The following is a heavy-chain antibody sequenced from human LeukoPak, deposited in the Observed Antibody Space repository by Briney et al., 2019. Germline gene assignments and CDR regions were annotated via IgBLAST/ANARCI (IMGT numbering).Heavy chain of an antibody. J-gene: IGHJ2*01. CDR3: ARDSRDPIWYFDL. D-gene: IGHD5-24*01. Sequence: ETLSLTCTVSGYSISSGYYWGWIRQPPGKGLEWIGSIYHSGSTYYNPSLKSRVTISVDTSKNQFSLKLSSVTAADTAVYYCARDSRDPIWYFDLWGRGTLVTVSS. V-gene: IGHV4-38-2*02. CDR1: GYSISSGYY. CDR2: IYHSGST.